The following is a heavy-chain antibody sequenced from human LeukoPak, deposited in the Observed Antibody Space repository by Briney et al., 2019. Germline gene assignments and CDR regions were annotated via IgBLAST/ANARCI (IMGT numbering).Heavy chain of an antibody. CDR2: IYYSGST. D-gene: IGHD2-21*02. CDR1: GGSISSSSYY. Sequence: SETLSLTCTVSGGSISSSSYYWGWIRQPPGKGLEWIGSIYYSGSTYYNPSLKSRVTISVDTSKNQFSPKLSSVTAADTAVYYCARDHRGRGDYWFDPWGQGTLVTVSS. J-gene: IGHJ5*02. CDR3: ARDHRGRGDYWFDP. V-gene: IGHV4-39*07.